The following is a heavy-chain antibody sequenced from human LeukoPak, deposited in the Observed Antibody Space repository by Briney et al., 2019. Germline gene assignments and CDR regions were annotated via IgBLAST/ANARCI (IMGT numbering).Heavy chain of an antibody. CDR1: GYTFTSYG. CDR3: ARDHDLTGTYEYLKY. CDR2: ISAYNGNT. D-gene: IGHD7-27*01. Sequence: ASVKVSCKASGYTFTSYGISWVRQAPGQGLEWMGWISAYNGNTNYAQKLQGRVTMTTDTSTSTLYMELRSLRSDDTAVYYCARDHDLTGTYEYLKYWGQGTLVAVSS. J-gene: IGHJ1*01. V-gene: IGHV1-18*01.